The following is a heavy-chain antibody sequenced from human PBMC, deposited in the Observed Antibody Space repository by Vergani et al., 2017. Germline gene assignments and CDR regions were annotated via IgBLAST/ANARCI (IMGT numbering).Heavy chain of an antibody. D-gene: IGHD6-6*01. CDR3: ARERMSIAARAVDKYFEL. J-gene: IGHJ2*01. Sequence: QVQLVQSGAEVKKPGSSVKVSCKASGGTFSSYAISWVRQAPGQGLEWMGRIIPILGIANYAQKFQGRVTITADKSTSTAYMELSSLRSEDTAVYYCARERMSIAARAVDKYFELWGRGTLVTVSS. V-gene: IGHV1-69*04. CDR1: GGTFSSYA. CDR2: IIPILGIA.